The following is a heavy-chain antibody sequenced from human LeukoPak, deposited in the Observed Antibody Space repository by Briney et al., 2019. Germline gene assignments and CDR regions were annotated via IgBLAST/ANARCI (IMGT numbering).Heavy chain of an antibody. Sequence: GGSLRLSCAASGFTFSTCAMSWVRQAPGKGLEWVSTISGGGRSTDYADSVKGRFTISRDNSKNTPYLQMNSLRAEDTAVYYCARERYFDYWGQGTLVTVSS. J-gene: IGHJ4*02. V-gene: IGHV3-23*01. CDR3: ARERYFDY. CDR2: ISGGGRST. CDR1: GFTFSTCA.